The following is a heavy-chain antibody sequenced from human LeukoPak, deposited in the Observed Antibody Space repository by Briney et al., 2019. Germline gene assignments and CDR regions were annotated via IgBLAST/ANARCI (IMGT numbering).Heavy chain of an antibody. J-gene: IGHJ3*02. V-gene: IGHV3-15*01. CDR2: IKSITDGGTT. CDR1: GFTFSNAW. Sequence: GGSLRLSCAASGFTFSNAWMSWVRQAPGKGLEWVGRIKSITDGGTTDYAAPVKGRFTISRDDSKNTLYLQMNSLKTEDTAVYYCTTVDQWLRENTVNDAFDIWGQGTMVTVSS. D-gene: IGHD5-12*01. CDR3: TTVDQWLRENTVNDAFDI.